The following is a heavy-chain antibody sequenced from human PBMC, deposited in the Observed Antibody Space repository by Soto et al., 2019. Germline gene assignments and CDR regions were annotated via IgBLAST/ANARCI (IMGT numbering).Heavy chain of an antibody. CDR2: ISYGGSNK. J-gene: IGHJ4*02. V-gene: IGHV3-30-3*01. D-gene: IGHD3-22*01. Sequence: PGGSLRLSCAASGFTFSSYAMHWVRQAPGKGLEWVAVISYGGSNKYYADSVKGRFTISRDNSKNTLYLQMNSLRAEDTAVYYCARPFRDSSGYFRYWGQGTLVTVSS. CDR3: ARPFRDSSGYFRY. CDR1: GFTFSSYA.